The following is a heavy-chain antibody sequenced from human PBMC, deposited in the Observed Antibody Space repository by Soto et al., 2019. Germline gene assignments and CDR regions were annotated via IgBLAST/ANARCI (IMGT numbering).Heavy chain of an antibody. V-gene: IGHV4-34*01. Sequence: PSETLSLTCAVYAGSFSHYYWNWIRQSPGKGLEWIGKIKHSGSINYNPSLRRRFSISVDTSKTQFSLMLTFVTAADRAVYYCAGGGSRDGQVALEFWGKGTMVPVSS. CDR2: IKHSGSI. CDR3: AGGGSRDGQVALEF. CDR1: AGSFSHYY. D-gene: IGHD3-3*01. J-gene: IGHJ6*03.